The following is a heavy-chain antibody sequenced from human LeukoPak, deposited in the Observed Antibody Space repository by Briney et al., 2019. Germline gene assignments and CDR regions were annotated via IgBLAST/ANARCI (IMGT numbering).Heavy chain of an antibody. V-gene: IGHV3-30-3*01. CDR3: GRDARGTYVSSGYYDY. CDR1: GFTFSSYA. Sequence: GGSLRLSCAASGFTFSSYAMHWVRQAPGKGLEWVAVISYDGSNKYYADSVKGRFTISRDNSKNTLYLQMNSLRAEDTAVYYCGRDARGTYVSSGYYDYGGQGPLVTVSS. J-gene: IGHJ4*02. CDR2: ISYDGSNK. D-gene: IGHD3-22*01.